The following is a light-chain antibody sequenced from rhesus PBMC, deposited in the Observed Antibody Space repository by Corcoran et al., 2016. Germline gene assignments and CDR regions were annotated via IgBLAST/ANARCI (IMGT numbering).Light chain of an antibody. J-gene: IGKJ4*01. CDR2: AAS. CDR3: QQCYNTPPT. V-gene: IGKV1-18*01. Sequence: DIQMTQSPSSLSASVGDKVTITCRASQGISSWLAWYQQKPGKAPKLLIYAASSLQSGVPSRVSGSGSGTDYTLTINSLQPEDFATYYCQQCYNTPPTFGEGTKVEIQ. CDR1: QGISSW.